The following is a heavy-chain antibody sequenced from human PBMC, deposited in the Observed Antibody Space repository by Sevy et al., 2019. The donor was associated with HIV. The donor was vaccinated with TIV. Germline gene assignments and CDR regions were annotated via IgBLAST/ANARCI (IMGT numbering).Heavy chain of an antibody. V-gene: IGHV4-61*01. D-gene: IGHD3-22*01. J-gene: IGHJ6*02. CDR1: GGSVSSGSYY. CDR3: ARDRVYYYDSSGYYLQDYYYYYGMDV. Sequence: SETLSLTCTVSGGSVSSGSYYWSWIRQPPGKGLEWIGYIYCSGSTNYNPSLKSRVTISVDTSKNQFSLKLSSVTAADTAVYYCARDRVYYYDSSGYYLQDYYYYYGMDVWGQGTTVTVSS. CDR2: IYCSGST.